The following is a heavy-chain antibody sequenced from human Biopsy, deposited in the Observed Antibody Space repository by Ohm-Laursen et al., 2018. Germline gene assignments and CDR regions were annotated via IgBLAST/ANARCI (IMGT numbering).Heavy chain of an antibody. CDR3: GNEVYGRDY. D-gene: IGHD4-17*01. CDR1: GKTFSDYQ. CDR2: INQAGTT. V-gene: IGHV4-34*08. J-gene: IGHJ4*02. Sequence: TLSLTCAVFGKTFSDYQWSWIRQPPGKGLEWIGQINQAGTTSYNPSFKSRVTIPADASKYDFSLRLTSVPAADTAVYFCGNEVYGRDYWGLGARVTVSS.